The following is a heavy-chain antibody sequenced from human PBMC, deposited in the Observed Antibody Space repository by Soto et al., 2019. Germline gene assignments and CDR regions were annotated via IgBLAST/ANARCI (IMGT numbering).Heavy chain of an antibody. Sequence: ASVKVSCKASGYTFTSYDINWVRQATGQGLEWMGWMNPNSGNTGYAQKFQGRVTMTRNTSISTAYMELSSLRSEDTAVYYCARIYYDYIWGSYRIKYYFDYWGQGTLVTVSS. J-gene: IGHJ4*02. CDR1: GYTFTSYD. CDR3: ARIYYDYIWGSYRIKYYFDY. V-gene: IGHV1-8*01. D-gene: IGHD3-16*02. CDR2: MNPNSGNT.